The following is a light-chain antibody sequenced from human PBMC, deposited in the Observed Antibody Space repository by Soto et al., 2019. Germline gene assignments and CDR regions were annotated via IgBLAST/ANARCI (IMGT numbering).Light chain of an antibody. J-gene: IGLJ2*01. CDR1: SGHSSDA. V-gene: IGLV4-69*01. CDR2: LNSDGSH. Sequence: QPVLTQSPSASASLGASVKLTCTLSSGHSSDAIAWHQQQPEKGPRFLMNLNSDGSHTKGDGIPDRFSGSSSGAERYLTISSLQSEDEADYYCQTWGTGIVVLGGGTKVTVL. CDR3: QTWGTGIVV.